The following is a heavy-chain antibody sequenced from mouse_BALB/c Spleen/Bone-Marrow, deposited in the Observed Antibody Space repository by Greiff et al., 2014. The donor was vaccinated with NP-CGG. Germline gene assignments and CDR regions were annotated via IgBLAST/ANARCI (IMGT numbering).Heavy chain of an antibody. Sequence: VKLMESGAEPVRPGTAVNVSCKASGYAFTNYLIEWVKQRPGQGLEWIGVINPGSGGANYNEKFKGKATLTADKSSSTAYMQLSSLTSDDSAVYFCARFGRYYFDYWGQGTTLTVSS. CDR1: GYAFTNYL. V-gene: IGHV1-54*01. CDR2: INPGSGGA. CDR3: ARFGRYYFDY. J-gene: IGHJ2*01.